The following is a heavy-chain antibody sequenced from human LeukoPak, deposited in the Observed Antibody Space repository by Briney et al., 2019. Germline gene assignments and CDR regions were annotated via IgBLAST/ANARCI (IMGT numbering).Heavy chain of an antibody. D-gene: IGHD2-2*01. CDR3: AKDQNPQNYCSSTSCYSY. V-gene: IGHV3-9*01. J-gene: IGHJ4*02. CDR2: ISWNSGSI. CDR1: GFTFDDYA. Sequence: PGGSLRLSCAASGFTFDDYAMHWVRHAPGKGLEWVSGISWNSGSIGYADSVKGRFTISRDNVKNSLHLQMNSLRAEDTALYYCAKDQNPQNYCSSTSCYSYWGQGTLVTVSS.